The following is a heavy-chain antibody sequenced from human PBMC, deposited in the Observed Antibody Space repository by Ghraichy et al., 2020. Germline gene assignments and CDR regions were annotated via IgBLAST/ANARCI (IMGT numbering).Heavy chain of an antibody. CDR3: ARGPGVRGYMDV. J-gene: IGHJ6*03. Sequence: LSLTCAASGFTFSSYAMHWVRQAPGKGLEWVAVISYDGSNKYYADSVKGRFTISRDNSKNTLYLQMNSLRAEDTAVYYCARGPGVRGYMDVWGKGTTVTVSS. V-gene: IGHV3-30*04. CDR2: ISYDGSNK. CDR1: GFTFSSYA. D-gene: IGHD2-21*01.